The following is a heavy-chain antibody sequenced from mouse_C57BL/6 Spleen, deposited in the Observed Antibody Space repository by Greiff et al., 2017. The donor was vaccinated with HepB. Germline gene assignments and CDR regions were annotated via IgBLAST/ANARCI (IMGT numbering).Heavy chain of an antibody. CDR3: ARREDYYYGSSLYYYAMDY. V-gene: IGHV1-9*01. D-gene: IGHD1-1*01. J-gene: IGHJ4*01. CDR2: ILPGSGST. Sequence: VKLMESGAELMKPGASVKLSCKATGYTFTGYWIEWVKQRPGHGLEWIGEILPGSGSTNYNEKFKGKATFTADTSSNTAYMQLSSLTTEDSAIYYCARREDYYYGSSLYYYAMDYWGQGTSVTVSS. CDR1: GYTFTGYW.